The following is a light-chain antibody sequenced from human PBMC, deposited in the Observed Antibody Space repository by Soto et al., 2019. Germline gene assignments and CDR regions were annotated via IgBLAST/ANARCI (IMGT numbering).Light chain of an antibody. CDR1: QSVRNN. CDR2: YAS. Sequence: EIMMTQSPATLSVSPGERATLSCRASQSVRNNLAWYQQKPGQAPRLLIYYASTRATGIPARFSGIGSGTEFTLTISSLLSEDFALYYCQQYNNWPPITFGQGTRLEIK. J-gene: IGKJ5*01. CDR3: QQYNNWPPIT. V-gene: IGKV3-15*01.